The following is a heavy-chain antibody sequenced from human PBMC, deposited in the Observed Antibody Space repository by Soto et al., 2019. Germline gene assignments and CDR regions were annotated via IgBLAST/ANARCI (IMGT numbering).Heavy chain of an antibody. CDR3: AVSGKGNWFDP. J-gene: IGHJ5*02. Sequence: QVQLQESGPGLVKPSQTLSLTCTVSGGSISSGGYYWSWIRQHPGKGLEWIGYIYYSGSTYDNPSRKSRVTISVDTSKNQFSLKLSSVTAADTAVYYCAVSGKGNWFDPWGQGTLVTVSS. CDR2: IYYSGST. D-gene: IGHD3-16*01. V-gene: IGHV4-31*03. CDR1: GGSISSGGYY.